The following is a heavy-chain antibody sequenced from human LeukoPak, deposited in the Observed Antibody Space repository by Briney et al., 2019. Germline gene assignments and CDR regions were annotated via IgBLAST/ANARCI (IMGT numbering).Heavy chain of an antibody. CDR2: ITSGGAP. D-gene: IGHD4-17*01. CDR1: GFTFSNYA. V-gene: IGHV3-23*01. CDR3: ARDPNGVYIGAFEF. Sequence: GGSLRLSCAASGFTFSNYAVMWVRQAPGQGLEWVSAITSGGAPRYADSVKGRFTISRDNSKNALYLQMNSLRAEDTAQYFCARDPNGVYIGAFEFWGRGTVVTVSS. J-gene: IGHJ3*01.